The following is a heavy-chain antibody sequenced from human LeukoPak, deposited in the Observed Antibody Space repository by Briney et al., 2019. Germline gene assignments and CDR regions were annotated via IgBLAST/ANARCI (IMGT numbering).Heavy chain of an antibody. CDR1: GGSISSSSYY. V-gene: IGHV4-39*01. D-gene: IGHD6-13*01. CDR3: ARRSSSWYSKIDS. Sequence: TPSETLSLTCTVSGGSISSSSYYWGWIRQPPGKGLDWIGNIYYSGSTYYNPSLKSRVTISEDTSKNQFSLKLSSVTAADTAVYYCARRSSSWYSKIDSWGQGTLVTVSS. CDR2: IYYSGST. J-gene: IGHJ4*02.